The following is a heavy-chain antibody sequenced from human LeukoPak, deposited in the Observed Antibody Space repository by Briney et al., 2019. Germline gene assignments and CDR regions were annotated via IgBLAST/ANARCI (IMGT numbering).Heavy chain of an antibody. CDR2: INGDGSST. CDR3: TRDPQNKGFDP. CDR1: GFTLSYYW. D-gene: IGHD1/OR15-1a*01. Sequence: PGGSLRLSCAASGFTLSYYWMHWVRQAPGKGLVWVSCINGDGSSTNYADSVKGRFTISRDNAKNTLYLEMNSLRAEDTAVYYCTRDPQNKGFDPWGQGTLVTVSS. V-gene: IGHV3-74*01. J-gene: IGHJ5*02.